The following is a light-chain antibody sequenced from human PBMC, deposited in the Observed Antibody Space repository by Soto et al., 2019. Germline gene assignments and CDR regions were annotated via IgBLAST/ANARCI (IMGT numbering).Light chain of an antibody. CDR2: EVS. CDR1: LSDVGFYKY. CDR3: NSYTDTSTRYV. V-gene: IGLV2-14*01. J-gene: IGLJ1*01. Sequence: QSVLTQPASVSGSPGQSITISCTGSLSDVGFYKYVSWYQQHPGKAPEVLIYEVSNRPSGVSNRFSGSKSGNTASLTISGLQAEDEADYYCNSYTDTSTRYVFGTGTKVTVL.